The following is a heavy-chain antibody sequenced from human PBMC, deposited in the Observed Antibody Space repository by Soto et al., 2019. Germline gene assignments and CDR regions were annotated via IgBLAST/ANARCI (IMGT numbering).Heavy chain of an antibody. CDR3: ARARYSLNWFDP. CDR1: GGSISSYY. D-gene: IGHD6-13*01. J-gene: IGHJ5*02. V-gene: IGHV4-59*01. Sequence: PSETLSLTCTVSGGSISSYYWSWIRQPPGKGLEWIGYIYYSGSTNYNPSLKSRVTISVDTSKNQFSLKLSSVTAADTAVYYCARARYSLNWFDPWGQGTLVTVSS. CDR2: IYYSGST.